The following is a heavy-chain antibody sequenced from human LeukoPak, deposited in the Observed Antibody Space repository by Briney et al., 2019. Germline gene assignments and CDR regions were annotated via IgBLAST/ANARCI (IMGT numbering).Heavy chain of an antibody. V-gene: IGHV1-2*02. CDR3: ARVAATGRYYFDY. D-gene: IGHD2-15*01. CDR2: INPNSGGT. Sequence: ASVKVSCKASGYTFTSYDINWVRQATGQGLEWMGWINPNSGGTNYAQKFQGRVTMTRDTSISTAYMELSRLRSDDTAVYYCARVAATGRYYFDYWGQGTLVTVSS. CDR1: GYTFTSYD. J-gene: IGHJ4*02.